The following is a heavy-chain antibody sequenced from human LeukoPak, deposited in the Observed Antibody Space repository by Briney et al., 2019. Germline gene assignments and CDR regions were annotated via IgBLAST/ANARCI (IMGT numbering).Heavy chain of an antibody. V-gene: IGHV3-30*04. CDR3: ATGGKFDFWSGYHIDN. D-gene: IGHD3-3*01. CDR1: GFTFSSNA. Sequence: GGSLRLSCEVSGFTFSSNAMHWVRQAPGKGLEWVAVISYDGSNKNFADSVKGRFTVSRDNSKHTLYLHMNSLRSDDTAMYYCATGGKFDFWSGYHIDNSGQGTLVTVSS. J-gene: IGHJ4*02. CDR2: ISYDGSNK.